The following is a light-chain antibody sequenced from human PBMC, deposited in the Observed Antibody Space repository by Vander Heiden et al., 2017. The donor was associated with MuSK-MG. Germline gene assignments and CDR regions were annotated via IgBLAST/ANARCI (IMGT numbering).Light chain of an antibody. CDR1: QSVHCSCNNKNY. Sequence: DLGMTQSPDALPVSLGARATINCKPSQSVHCSCNNKNYLTCYQHNPGRPPKVLIYWASTRESGVPDQFSGSGSGTDFALAISSLLAADVAVYYCRHDVSPPYTFGQGTKMEIK. V-gene: IGKV4-1*01. J-gene: IGKJ2*01. CDR2: WAS. CDR3: RHDVSPPYT.